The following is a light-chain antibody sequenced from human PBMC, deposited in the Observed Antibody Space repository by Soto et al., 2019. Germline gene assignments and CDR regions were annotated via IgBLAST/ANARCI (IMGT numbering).Light chain of an antibody. CDR2: GAS. CDR3: QQRYRSPYT. J-gene: IGKJ2*01. V-gene: IGKV1-39*01. CDR1: QSINIY. Sequence: IQMTQSPSSLSASVGDSVTVTCRASQSINIYLNWYQQKPGKAPTLLIYGASSLQSGVPSRFTGGGSRTDFTLTISSLQPEDFATYHCQQRYRSPYTFGQGTKLEIK.